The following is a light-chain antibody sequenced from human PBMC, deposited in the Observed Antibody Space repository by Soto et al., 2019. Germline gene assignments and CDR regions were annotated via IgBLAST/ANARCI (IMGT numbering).Light chain of an antibody. Sequence: QSALTQPPSASGSPGQSVTISCTGTSSDVGGDNYVSWYQQHPGKAPKLMISEVSKRPSGVPDRFSGSKSGNTASLTISGLQAEDEADYYCSSFASNNNWVFGGGTKLTVL. J-gene: IGLJ2*01. CDR3: SSFASNNNWV. CDR2: EVS. CDR1: SSDVGGDNY. V-gene: IGLV2-8*01.